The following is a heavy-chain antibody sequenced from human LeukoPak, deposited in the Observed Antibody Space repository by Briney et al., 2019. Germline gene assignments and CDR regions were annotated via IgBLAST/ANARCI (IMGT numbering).Heavy chain of an antibody. D-gene: IGHD6-13*01. J-gene: IGHJ5*02. Sequence: PGGSLRLSCAASGFTFSSYWMNWVRQAPGKGLEWVSYISSSSSTIYYADSVKGRFTISRDNAKNSLYLQMNSLRAEDTAVYYCARSPGSSSWYPGNWFDPWGQATLVTVSS. CDR2: ISSSSSTI. V-gene: IGHV3-48*01. CDR1: GFTFSSYW. CDR3: ARSPGSSSWYPGNWFDP.